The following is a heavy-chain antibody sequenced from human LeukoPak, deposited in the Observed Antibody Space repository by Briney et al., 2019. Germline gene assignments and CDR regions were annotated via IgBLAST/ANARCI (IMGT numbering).Heavy chain of an antibody. Sequence: GASVKVSCKASGYTFISYDIVWLRQATGQGLEWMGYMNPKSGNTDYVQIFQGRVTMTRDTSLTTAYMELSGLRSEDTAVYYCARKIASTRLGVRYYYMDVWGEGTTVTISS. J-gene: IGHJ6*03. D-gene: IGHD2-2*01. V-gene: IGHV1-8*01. CDR1: GYTFISYD. CDR3: ARKIASTRLGVRYYYMDV. CDR2: MNPKSGNT.